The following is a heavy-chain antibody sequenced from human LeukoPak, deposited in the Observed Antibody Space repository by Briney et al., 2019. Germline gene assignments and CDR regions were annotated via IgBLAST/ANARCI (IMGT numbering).Heavy chain of an antibody. CDR2: ISSSSSTI. J-gene: IGHJ4*02. CDR1: GFTFSSYS. D-gene: IGHD7-27*01. V-gene: IGHV3-48*04. Sequence: GGSLRLSCAASGFTFSSYSMNWVRQAPGKGLEWVSYISSSSSTIYYADSVKGRFTISRDNAKNSLYLQMNSLRAEDTAVYYCAKDAFPGDASKFDYWGQGTLVTVSS. CDR3: AKDAFPGDASKFDY.